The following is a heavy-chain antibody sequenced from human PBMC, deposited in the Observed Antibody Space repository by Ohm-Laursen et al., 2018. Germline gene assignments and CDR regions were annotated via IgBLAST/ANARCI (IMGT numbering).Heavy chain of an antibody. V-gene: IGHV1-46*01. CDR1: GYTFTSYY. CDR2: INPNGGGT. J-gene: IGHJ4*02. CDR3: ARDRYYGSGSYRPPAD. Sequence: ASVKVSCKASGYTFTSYYIHWVRQAPGQGLEWMGIINPNGGGTTYAQKFQGRVTMTRDTSTSTVYMELSSLRSEDTAVYYCARDRYYGSGSYRPPADWGQGTLVTVSS. D-gene: IGHD3-10*01.